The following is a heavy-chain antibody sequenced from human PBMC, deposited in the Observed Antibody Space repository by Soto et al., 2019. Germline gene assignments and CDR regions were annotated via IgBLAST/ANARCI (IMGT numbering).Heavy chain of an antibody. CDR1: GFTFDDYA. V-gene: IGHV3-9*01. J-gene: IGHJ4*02. Sequence: GGSLRLSCAASGFTFDDYAMHWVRQAPGKGLEWVSGISWNSGSIGYADSVKGRFTISRDNAKNSLYLQMNSLRAEDTAVYYCARDYYYGSGSYYRPRGDYWGQGTLVTVSS. CDR3: ARDYYYGSGSYYRPRGDY. D-gene: IGHD3-10*01. CDR2: ISWNSGSI.